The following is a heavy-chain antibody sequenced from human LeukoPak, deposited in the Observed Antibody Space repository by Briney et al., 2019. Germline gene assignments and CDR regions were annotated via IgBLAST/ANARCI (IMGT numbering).Heavy chain of an antibody. J-gene: IGHJ6*02. CDR2: ISADGGIT. D-gene: IGHD4-17*01. CDR3: ATRATVTTRRYGMDV. V-gene: IGHV3-23*01. Sequence: GGSLRLSCAASEFSFSTYAVSWVRQAPGKGLEWVSAISADGGITYYADSVRGRFTISRDNSKNTLYLQMNSLRAEDTAVYYCATRATVTTRRYGMDVWGQGTTVTVSS. CDR1: EFSFSTYA.